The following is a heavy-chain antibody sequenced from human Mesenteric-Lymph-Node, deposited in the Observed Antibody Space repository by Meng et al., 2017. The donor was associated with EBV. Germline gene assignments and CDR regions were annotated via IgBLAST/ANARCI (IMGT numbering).Heavy chain of an antibody. CDR3: ATMEMGAYQY. Sequence: VELWGFRGTFTPGGGSLSLSCAASGFSVSTNYLTWVRQSPGKGLEWVSLISSGGITFYADSVKGRFTVSRDDSKNTVYLQMNSLRGEDTALYYCATMEMGAYQYWGPGTLVTVSS. V-gene: IGHV3-53*01. CDR1: GFSVSTNY. CDR2: ISSGGIT. J-gene: IGHJ4*02. D-gene: IGHD3-16*01.